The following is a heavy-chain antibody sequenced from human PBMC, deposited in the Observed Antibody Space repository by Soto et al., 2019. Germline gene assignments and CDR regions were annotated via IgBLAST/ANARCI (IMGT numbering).Heavy chain of an antibody. V-gene: IGHV1-46*01. CDR2: INPSGGST. Sequence: ASVEVSCKASGSTFTSYYMHLLLQAPVQGLEWMGIINPSGGSTSYAQKFQGRVTMTRDTSTSTVYMELSSLRSEDTAVYYCARFPAAAGTYGVDYYYGMDVWGQGTTVTVSS. D-gene: IGHD6-13*01. J-gene: IGHJ6*02. CDR3: ARFPAAAGTYGVDYYYGMDV. CDR1: GSTFTSYY.